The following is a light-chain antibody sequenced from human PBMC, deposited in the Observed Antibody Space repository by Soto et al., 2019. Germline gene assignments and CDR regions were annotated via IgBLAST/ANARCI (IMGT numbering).Light chain of an antibody. CDR2: DVS. J-gene: IGLJ2*01. CDR1: SSDVGGYNY. V-gene: IGLV2-14*01. CDR3: SSYTSSSTLVV. Sequence: QSALTQPASVSRSPGQSITISCTGTSSDVGGYNYVSWYQQHPGKAPKLMIYDVSNRPSGVSSRFSGSKSGNTASLTISGLQAEDEANYYCSSYTSSSTLVVFGGGTKLTVL.